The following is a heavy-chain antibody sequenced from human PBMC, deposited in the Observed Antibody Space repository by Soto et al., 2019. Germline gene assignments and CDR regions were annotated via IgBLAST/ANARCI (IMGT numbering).Heavy chain of an antibody. V-gene: IGHV3-30*03. CDR3: ATHNWNEGGVDY. D-gene: IGHD1-20*01. CDR1: GFTFSSYG. J-gene: IGHJ4*02. Sequence: QVQLVESGGGVVQPGRSLRLSCAASGFTFSSYGMHWVRQAPGKGLEWVAVISYDGSNKYYADSVKGRFTISRDNSKNTLYLQMNSLRAEDTAVYYCATHNWNEGGVDYWGQGTLVTVSS. CDR2: ISYDGSNK.